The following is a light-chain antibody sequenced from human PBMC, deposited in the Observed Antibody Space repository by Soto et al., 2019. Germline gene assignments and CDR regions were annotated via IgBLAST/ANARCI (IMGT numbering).Light chain of an antibody. CDR2: EVS. V-gene: IGLV2-14*01. CDR3: SSYTTSTSFIL. Sequence: QSVLTQPASVSGSPGQSITLSCTGTSSDIGNYDFVSWYQQVPGTAPKAMIYEVSSRPSGVSNRFSGSKSGNTASLTISGLQAEDDAYYYCSSYTTSTSFILVGGGTKLTVL. J-gene: IGLJ2*01. CDR1: SSDIGNYDF.